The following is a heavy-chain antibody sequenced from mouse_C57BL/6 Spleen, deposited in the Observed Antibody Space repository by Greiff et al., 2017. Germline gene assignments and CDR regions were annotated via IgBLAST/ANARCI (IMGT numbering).Heavy chain of an antibody. D-gene: IGHD1-1*01. V-gene: IGHV1-52*01. J-gene: IGHJ4*01. CDR2: IDPSDSET. CDR1: GYTFTSYW. Sequence: VQLQQPGAELVRPGSSVKLSCKASGYTFTSYWMHWVKQRPIQGLEWIGNIDPSDSETHYNQKFKDKATLTVDKSSSTAYMQLSSLTSEDSAVYYCARSFITTGYAMDYWGQGTSVTVSS. CDR3: ARSFITTGYAMDY.